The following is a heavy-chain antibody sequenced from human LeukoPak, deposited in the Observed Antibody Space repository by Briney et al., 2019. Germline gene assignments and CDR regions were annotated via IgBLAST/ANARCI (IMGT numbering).Heavy chain of an antibody. Sequence: GRSLRLSCSASGFTFSTYGMHWVRQAPGKGLKWVASISYEGSQKYYEDSVKGRFTISRDNSKNTLYLQMNSLRADDTSLYYCVKDWESKSSGWLTRNWFDPWGQGTLVTVSS. V-gene: IGHV3-30*18. CDR3: VKDWESKSSGWLTRNWFDP. J-gene: IGHJ5*02. CDR2: ISYEGSQK. CDR1: GFTFSTYG. D-gene: IGHD6-19*01.